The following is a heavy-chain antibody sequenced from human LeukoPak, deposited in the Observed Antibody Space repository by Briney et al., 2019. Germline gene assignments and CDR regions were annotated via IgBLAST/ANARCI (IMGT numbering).Heavy chain of an antibody. CDR3: ARKADYGVSWFDP. D-gene: IGHD4-17*01. CDR2: IYHSGST. V-gene: IGHV4-38-2*02. Sequence: SETLSLTCTVSGYSISSGYYWGWIRQPPGKGLEWIGSIYHSGSTYYNPSLKSRVTISVDTSKNQFSLKLSSVTAADTAVYHCARKADYGVSWFDPWGQGTLVTVSS. CDR1: GYSISSGYY. J-gene: IGHJ5*02.